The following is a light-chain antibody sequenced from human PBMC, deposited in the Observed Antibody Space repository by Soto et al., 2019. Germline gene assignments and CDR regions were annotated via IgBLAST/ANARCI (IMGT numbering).Light chain of an antibody. V-gene: IGKV4-1*01. CDR2: WAS. CDR3: QQYYSTPVT. CDR1: QSVLYSSNNKNY. Sequence: DIVMTQSPDSLAVSLGERATINCKSSQSVLYSSNNKNYLAWYQQKPGQPPKLLIYWASTRESGVPDRFSGSGSGTDFALTIGSLQAEDVAVYYCQQYYSTPVTFAQGTKVEIK. J-gene: IGKJ1*01.